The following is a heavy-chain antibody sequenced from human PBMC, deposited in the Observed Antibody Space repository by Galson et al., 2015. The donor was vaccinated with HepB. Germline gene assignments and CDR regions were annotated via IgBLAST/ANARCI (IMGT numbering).Heavy chain of an antibody. Sequence: SVKVSCKASGGTFSSYSISWVRQAPGQGLEWMGRIIPSFGVANYAQKFQGRVTITADKSTSTAYMELSSLRSEDTAVYYCARGPYYDTTGHQEYFQLWGQGTLVSVSS. V-gene: IGHV1-69*04. J-gene: IGHJ1*01. D-gene: IGHD3-22*01. CDR3: ARGPYYDTTGHQEYFQL. CDR1: GGTFSSYS. CDR2: IIPSFGVA.